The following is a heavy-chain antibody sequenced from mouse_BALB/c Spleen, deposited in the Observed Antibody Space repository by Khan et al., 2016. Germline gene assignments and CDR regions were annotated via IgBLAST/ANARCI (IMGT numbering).Heavy chain of an antibody. V-gene: IGHV9-3-1*01. J-gene: IGHJ3*01. CDR3: AILSGTDAY. CDR1: GYTFTNYG. Sequence: QIQLVQSGPELKKPGESVKISCKASGYTFTNYGMTWVKQAPGKGLKWMGWIYTYSGEPTYADDFKGRFAFPLEASASTAYLQLNNLKHEDSATYFCAILSGTDAYWGQGTLVTVSA. CDR2: IYTYSGEP. D-gene: IGHD4-1*01.